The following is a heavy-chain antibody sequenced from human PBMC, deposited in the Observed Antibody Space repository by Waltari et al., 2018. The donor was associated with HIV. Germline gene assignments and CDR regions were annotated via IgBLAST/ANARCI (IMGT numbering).Heavy chain of an antibody. Sequence: EVQLVESGGGLVQPGRSLRLSWGASGFTFSYYAMNWVRQAPGKGLEWISYISSSNSNIKYADSVKGRFTISRDNTKSSLDLHMNNLRDEDTAVYYCARDTLNLYFGLDVWGQGTTVTVSS. CDR2: ISSSNSNI. V-gene: IGHV3-48*02. CDR3: ARDTLNLYFGLDV. CDR1: GFTFSYYA. J-gene: IGHJ6*02.